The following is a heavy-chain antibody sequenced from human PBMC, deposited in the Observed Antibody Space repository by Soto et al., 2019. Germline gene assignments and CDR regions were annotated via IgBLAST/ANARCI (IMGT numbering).Heavy chain of an antibody. CDR1: GFTFINYA. CDR2: ISGGGDAA. J-gene: IGHJ2*01. D-gene: IGHD2-21*01. CDR3: ATKILVSTTRPNYWYFDL. Sequence: EVQVLESGGGLVQPGGSLRLSCAGSGFTFINYAMNWVRQAPGKGLEWVSSISGGGDAAFFPDSVRGRFTISRDNSKNTVTRQMNSLGVDDTAVYYCATKILVSTTRPNYWYFDLGGRGTLVTVSS. V-gene: IGHV3-23*01.